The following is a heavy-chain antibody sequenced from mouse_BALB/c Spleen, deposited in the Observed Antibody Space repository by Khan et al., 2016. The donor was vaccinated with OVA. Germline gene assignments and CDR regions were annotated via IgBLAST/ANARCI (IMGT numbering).Heavy chain of an antibody. CDR1: GYTFTSYT. CDR3: VRDGAYHRNDGWFAY. Sequence: QVQLKQSGAELARPGASVKMSCKASGYTFTSYTIHWIKKRPGQGLEWIGYINPSNDYTNYNQKFKDKATLTTDKSSTKAYLQLSSLTTDDSAVDNCVRDGAYHRNDGWFAYWGQGTLVTVSA. V-gene: IGHV1-4*01. CDR2: INPSNDYT. J-gene: IGHJ3*01. D-gene: IGHD2-14*01.